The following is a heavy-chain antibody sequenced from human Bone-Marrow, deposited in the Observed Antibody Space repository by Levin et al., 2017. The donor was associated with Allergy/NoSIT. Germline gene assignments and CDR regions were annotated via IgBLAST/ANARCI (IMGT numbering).Heavy chain of an antibody. CDR1: GFTFSIYG. V-gene: IGHV3-23*01. CDR3: AKIDVTIFGVVIPFDY. D-gene: IGHD3-3*01. CDR2: ISSSGDNT. J-gene: IGHJ4*02. Sequence: PGGSLRLSCAASGFTFSIYGMSWVRQAPGKGLEWVSAISSSGDNTYYGDSVKGRFTISRDNSKNTLYLQMNSLGAEDTAVYFCAKIDVTIFGVVIPFDYWGQGTLVSVSS.